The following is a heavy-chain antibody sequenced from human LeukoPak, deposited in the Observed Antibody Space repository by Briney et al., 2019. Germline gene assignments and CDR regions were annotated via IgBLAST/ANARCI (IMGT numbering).Heavy chain of an antibody. CDR2: ISGSGGST. Sequence: GGSLRLSCAASGFTFSSYAMSWVRQAPGKGLEWVSAISGSGGSTYYADSVKGRFTISRDNSKNTLYLQMNSLRAEDTAVYYCAKESIPYSSGQETYFDYWGQGTLVTVSS. J-gene: IGHJ4*02. V-gene: IGHV3-23*01. D-gene: IGHD6-19*01. CDR3: AKESIPYSSGQETYFDY. CDR1: GFTFSSYA.